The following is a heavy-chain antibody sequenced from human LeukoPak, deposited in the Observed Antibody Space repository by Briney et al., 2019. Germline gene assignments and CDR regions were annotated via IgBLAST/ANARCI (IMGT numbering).Heavy chain of an antibody. D-gene: IGHD3-22*01. J-gene: IGHJ4*02. CDR2: ISSSSSTI. V-gene: IGHV3-48*01. CDR3: ARGPEYYFDSSGGSY. CDR1: GFTFSHYS. Sequence: GGSLRLSCAASGFTFSHYSIDWVRQAPGKGLEWVSYISSSSSTIYYADSVKGRFTISRDNAKNSLDLQMNSLRAEDTAVYYCARGPEYYFDSSGGSYWGQGTLVTVSS.